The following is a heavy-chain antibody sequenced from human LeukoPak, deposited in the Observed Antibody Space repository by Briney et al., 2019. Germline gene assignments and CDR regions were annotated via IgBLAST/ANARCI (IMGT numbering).Heavy chain of an antibody. Sequence: ASVKVSCKASGYTFTSYDINWVRQATGQGLEWMGWMNPNSGNTGYAQKFQGRVTITRNTSISTAYMELSSLRSEDTAVYYCARGYGCSSTSCLLDYYYYMDVWGKGTTVTISS. CDR1: GYTFTSYD. J-gene: IGHJ6*03. CDR3: ARGYGCSSTSCLLDYYYYMDV. CDR2: MNPNSGNT. D-gene: IGHD2-2*01. V-gene: IGHV1-8*03.